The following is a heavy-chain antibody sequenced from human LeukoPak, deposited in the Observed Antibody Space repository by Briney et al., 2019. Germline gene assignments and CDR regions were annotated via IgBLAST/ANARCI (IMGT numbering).Heavy chain of an antibody. CDR2: ISYDGSNK. Sequence: GGSLRLSCAASGFTFSSYAMHWVRQAPGKGLEWVAVISYDGSNKYYADSVKGRFTISRDNSRNTLYLQMNSLRAEDTAVYYCAKDMSYSSGPTEYFQHWGQGTLVTVSS. V-gene: IGHV3-30*04. CDR3: AKDMSYSSGPTEYFQH. J-gene: IGHJ1*01. D-gene: IGHD6-19*01. CDR1: GFTFSSYA.